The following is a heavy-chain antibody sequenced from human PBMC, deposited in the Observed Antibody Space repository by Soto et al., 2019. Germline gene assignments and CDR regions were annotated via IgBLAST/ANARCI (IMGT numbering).Heavy chain of an antibody. J-gene: IGHJ4*02. CDR2: ISAYNGNT. CDR1: VYTFTSYG. V-gene: IGHV1-18*01. D-gene: IGHD3-10*01. CDR3: ARDVGNTYGSTHRWYYCDY. Sequence: QVQLVQSGAEVKKAGASVKVSCQASVYTFTSYGISWVRQAPGQGLEWMGWISAYNGNTNHAQKLQGSITMTTDTSTSTAYMELRSRRGDDTAVYYCARDVGNTYGSTHRWYYCDYWGQGTLVTVSS.